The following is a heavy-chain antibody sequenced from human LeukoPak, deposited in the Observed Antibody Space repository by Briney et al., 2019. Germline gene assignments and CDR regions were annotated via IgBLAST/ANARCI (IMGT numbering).Heavy chain of an antibody. CDR3: ARGEREWGDYDILTGYSRFDY. V-gene: IGHV4-34*01. Sequence: SETLSLTCAVYGGSFSGYYWGWIRQPPGKGLEWIGSIYYSGSTYYNPSLKSRVTISVDTSKNQFSLKLSSVTAADTAVYYCARGEREWGDYDILTGYSRFDYWGQGTLVTVSS. D-gene: IGHD3-9*01. CDR1: GGSFSGYY. J-gene: IGHJ4*02. CDR2: IYYSGST.